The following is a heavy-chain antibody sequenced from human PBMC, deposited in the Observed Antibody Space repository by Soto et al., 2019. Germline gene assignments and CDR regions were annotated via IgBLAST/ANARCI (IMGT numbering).Heavy chain of an antibody. J-gene: IGHJ5*02. CDR1: GYIFTSYA. Sequence: ASVKVSCKASGYIFTSYAMHWVRQAPGQRLEWMGWINAGNGNTKYSQKLQGRVTITRDTSASTAYMELSSLRSEDTAVYYCATAGYCISTSCYAAAGWFDPWGQGTLVTVSS. D-gene: IGHD2-2*01. V-gene: IGHV1-3*01. CDR2: INAGNGNT. CDR3: ATAGYCISTSCYAAAGWFDP.